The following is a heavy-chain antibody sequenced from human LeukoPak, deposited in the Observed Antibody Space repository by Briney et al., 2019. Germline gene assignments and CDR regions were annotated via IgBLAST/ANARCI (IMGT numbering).Heavy chain of an antibody. Sequence: SGGSLRLSCAASGLTFSTYGMAWVRQAPGKGLEWVSAISGSGQSTYYADSVRGRFTISRDNSKNTLYLQMNSLRAEGTALYYCVTSWELPTYYFDYWGQGALVTVSS. CDR3: VTSWELPTYYFDY. CDR2: ISGSGQST. V-gene: IGHV3-23*01. D-gene: IGHD3-10*01. J-gene: IGHJ4*02. CDR1: GLTFSTYG.